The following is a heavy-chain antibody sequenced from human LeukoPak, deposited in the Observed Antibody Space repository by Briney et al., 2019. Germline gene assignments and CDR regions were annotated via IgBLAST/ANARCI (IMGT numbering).Heavy chain of an antibody. CDR3: ARDSYSSSWFFNY. V-gene: IGHV3-30*03. Sequence: GGSLRLSCAASGFTFSSYGMHWVRQAPGKGLEWVAVISYDGSNKYYADSVKGRFTISRDNSKNTLYLQMNSLRAEDTAVYYCARDSYSSSWFFNYWGQGTLVTVSS. CDR2: ISYDGSNK. D-gene: IGHD6-13*01. CDR1: GFTFSSYG. J-gene: IGHJ4*02.